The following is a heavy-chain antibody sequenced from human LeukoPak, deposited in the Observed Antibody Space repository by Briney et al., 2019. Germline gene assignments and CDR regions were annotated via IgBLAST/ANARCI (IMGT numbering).Heavy chain of an antibody. Sequence: GGSLRLSCAASGFTFSSYGMHWVRQAPGKGLEWVAFIRYDGSNKYYADSVKGRFTISRDNSKNTLYLQMNSLRAEDTAVYYCARAPRSGNFPNHSKYYYYYYMDVWGKGTTVTVSS. V-gene: IGHV3-30*02. CDR3: ARAPRSGNFPNHSKYYYYYYMDV. J-gene: IGHJ6*03. CDR1: GFTFSSYG. CDR2: IRYDGSNK. D-gene: IGHD1-14*01.